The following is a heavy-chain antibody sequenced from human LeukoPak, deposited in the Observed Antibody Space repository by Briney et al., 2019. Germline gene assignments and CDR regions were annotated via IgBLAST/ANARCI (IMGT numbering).Heavy chain of an antibody. D-gene: IGHD3-22*01. J-gene: IGHJ4*02. V-gene: IGHV3-23*01. CDR2: ISGSGGNT. Sequence: GGSLRLSCAASGFTFSSYAMSWVRQAPGKGLEWVSAISGSGGNTYYADPVKGRFTISRDNSKNTLYLQMNSLRAEDTAVYYCAKGSGYYDSSGSTLYYFDYWGQGTLVTVSS. CDR3: AKGSGYYDSSGSTLYYFDY. CDR1: GFTFSSYA.